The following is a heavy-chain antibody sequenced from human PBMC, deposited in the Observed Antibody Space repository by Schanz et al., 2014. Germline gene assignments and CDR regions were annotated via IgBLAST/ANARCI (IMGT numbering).Heavy chain of an antibody. CDR1: GYTFTSYD. V-gene: IGHV1-69*04. J-gene: IGHJ4*02. CDR3: ARGRTFDY. CDR2: IVPIAGIT. Sequence: QVQLVQSGDEVKKPGASVKVSCTASGYTFTSYDINWVRQAPGQGLEWMGRIVPIAGITNYAQRFQGRVTITADKSSDTAYMELSSLRSEDTAVYYCARGRTFDYWGQGTLVTVSS.